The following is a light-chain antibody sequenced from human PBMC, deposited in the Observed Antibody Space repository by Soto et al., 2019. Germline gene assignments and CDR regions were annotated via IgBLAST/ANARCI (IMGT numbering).Light chain of an antibody. CDR3: QQSYSTPRT. CDR1: QSISSY. Sequence: IQMTQSPSSLSASVGDRVTITCRASQSISSYLNWYQQKPGKAPKLLIYAASSLQSGVPSRFSGSVSGTDFTLTISSLQLEDFATYYCQQSYSTPRTFGQGTKVDIK. V-gene: IGKV1-39*01. J-gene: IGKJ1*01. CDR2: AAS.